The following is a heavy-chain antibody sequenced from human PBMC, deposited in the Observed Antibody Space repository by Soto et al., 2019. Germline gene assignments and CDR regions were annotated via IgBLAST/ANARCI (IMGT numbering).Heavy chain of an antibody. J-gene: IGHJ4*02. Sequence: SSETLSLTCTVSGDSISDNYWSWIRQPPGKTLEWIGYIYYSGTTYYNPSLKSRVTISVDTSKNQFSLKLSSVTAADTAVYYCARVYSGSYSDYWGQGTLVTVSS. V-gene: IGHV4-59*12. D-gene: IGHD1-26*01. CDR1: GDSISDNY. CDR2: IYYSGTT. CDR3: ARVYSGSYSDY.